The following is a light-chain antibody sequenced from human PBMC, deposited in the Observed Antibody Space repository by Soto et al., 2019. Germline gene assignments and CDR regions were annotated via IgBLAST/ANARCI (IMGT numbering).Light chain of an antibody. CDR3: QQRYRWPET. J-gene: IGKJ1*01. CDR1: QSVTNF. CDR2: NAS. V-gene: IGKV3-11*01. Sequence: IVLTQSPCTLSLSPGERATLSCRASQSVTNFLAWYQQKPGQSPSLLIYNASHRATGIPARFSGSGSGTDFTLTISSLEPEDFAVYYCQQRYRWPETFGQGTKVDIK.